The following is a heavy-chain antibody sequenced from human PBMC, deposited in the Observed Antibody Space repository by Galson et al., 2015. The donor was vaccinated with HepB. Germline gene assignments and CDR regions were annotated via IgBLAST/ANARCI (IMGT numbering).Heavy chain of an antibody. Sequence: SLRLSCAASGFTFSSYDMHWVRQPTGKGLEWVSGIGTSGDTYYPGSVKGRFTISRENAKNSLYLQMNSLRAGDTAVYYCARRRVSMVRGVNYYYYGMDVWGQGTTVTVSS. CDR3: ARRRVSMVRGVNYYYYGMDV. D-gene: IGHD3-10*01. CDR1: GFTFSSYD. V-gene: IGHV3-13*01. CDR2: IGTSGDT. J-gene: IGHJ6*02.